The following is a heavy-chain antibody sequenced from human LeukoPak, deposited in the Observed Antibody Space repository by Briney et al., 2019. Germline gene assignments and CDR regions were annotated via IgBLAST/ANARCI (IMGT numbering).Heavy chain of an antibody. J-gene: IGHJ6*02. Sequence: ASVKVSCTASGYTFTGYYMHWVRQAPGQGLEWMGWINPNSGGTNYAQKFQGRVTMTRDTSISTAYMELSRLRSDDTAVYYCARVRRGISHGMNVWGQGTTVTVSS. CDR3: ARVRRGISHGMNV. V-gene: IGHV1-2*02. CDR2: INPNSGGT. CDR1: GYTFTGYY.